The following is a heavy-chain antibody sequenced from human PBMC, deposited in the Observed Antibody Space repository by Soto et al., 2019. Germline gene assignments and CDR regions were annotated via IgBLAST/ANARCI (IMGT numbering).Heavy chain of an antibody. V-gene: IGHV4-31*03. CDR3: AREVGVTRAFDI. Sequence: KPSDPLSHTCTLSVRTICRGGYYWRWIRQHPGKGLEWIGYIYYSGSTYYNPSLKSRVTISVDTSKNQFSLKLSSVTAADTAVYYCAREVGVTRAFDIWGQGTMVS. CDR1: VRTICRGGYY. CDR2: IYYSGST. J-gene: IGHJ3*02. D-gene: IGHD4-17*01.